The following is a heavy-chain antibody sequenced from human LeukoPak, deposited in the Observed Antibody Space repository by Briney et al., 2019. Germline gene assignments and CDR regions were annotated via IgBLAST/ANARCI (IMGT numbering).Heavy chain of an antibody. D-gene: IGHD5-12*01. CDR3: AKTLQDPGYGVFDY. Sequence: GGSLRLSCAASGFTFSSYGMHWVRQAPGKGLEWVAVISYDGSNKYYADSVKGRFTISRDNSKNTLYLQMNSLRAEDTALYYCAKTLQDPGYGVFDYWGQGTLVTVSS. CDR1: GFTFSSYG. CDR2: ISYDGSNK. V-gene: IGHV3-30*18. J-gene: IGHJ4*02.